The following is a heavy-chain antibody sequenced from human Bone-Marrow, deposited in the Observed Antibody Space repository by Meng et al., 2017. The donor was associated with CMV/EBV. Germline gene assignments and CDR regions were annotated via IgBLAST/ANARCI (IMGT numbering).Heavy chain of an antibody. Sequence: ASVKVSCKASGYTFTGDYMHWVRQAPGQGLEWMGLINPNSGDTTFAQKFQGRVTMTRDTSISTAYMELSRLRSDDTAVYYCARDRGWYDFWSGYTVGAFDIWGQGTMVTVSS. V-gene: IGHV1-2*02. CDR3: ARDRGWYDFWSGYTVGAFDI. CDR1: GYTFTGDY. CDR2: INPNSGDT. D-gene: IGHD3-3*01. J-gene: IGHJ3*02.